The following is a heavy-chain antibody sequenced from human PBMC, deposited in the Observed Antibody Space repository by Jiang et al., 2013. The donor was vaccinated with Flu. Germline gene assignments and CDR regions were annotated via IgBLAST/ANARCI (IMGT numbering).Heavy chain of an antibody. CDR3: ARVHAYSSSAYYYYGMDV. CDR2: ISAYNGNT. CDR1: GYTFTSYG. V-gene: IGHV1-18*01. D-gene: IGHD6-6*01. J-gene: IGHJ6*04. Sequence: GAEVKKPGASVKVSCKASGYTFTSYGISWVRQAPGQGLEWMGWISAYNGNTNYAQKLQGRVTMTTDTSTSTAYMELRSLRSDDTAVYYCARVHAYSSSAYYYYGMDVWGKGTTVTVSS.